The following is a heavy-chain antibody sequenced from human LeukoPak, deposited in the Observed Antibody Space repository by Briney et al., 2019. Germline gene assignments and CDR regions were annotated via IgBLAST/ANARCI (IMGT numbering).Heavy chain of an antibody. CDR2: IYYSGST. Sequence: SETLSLTCTVSGGSISSYYWSWIRQPPGKGLEWIGYIYYSGSTNYNPSLKSRVTISVDTSKNQFSLKLSSVTAADTAVYYCATSSLWSGYVYYYYYMDVWGKGTTVTVSS. D-gene: IGHD3-3*01. CDR3: ATSSLWSGYVYYYYYMDV. V-gene: IGHV4-59*01. J-gene: IGHJ6*03. CDR1: GGSISSYY.